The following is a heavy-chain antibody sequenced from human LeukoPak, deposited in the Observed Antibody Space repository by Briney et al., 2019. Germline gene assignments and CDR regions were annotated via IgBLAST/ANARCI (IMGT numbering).Heavy chain of an antibody. D-gene: IGHD6-19*01. J-gene: IGHJ5*02. V-gene: IGHV3-53*05. CDR3: VVKTTPVAGTRGGFRLDPLSSWFDP. Sequence: PGGSLRLSCAASGFTVSSNYMSWVRQAPGKGLEWVSVIYSGGSTYYADSVKGRFTISRDNSKNTLYLQMNSLRSEDTAVYYCVVKTTPVAGTRGGFRLDPLSSWFDPWGQGTLVTVSS. CDR1: GFTVSSNY. CDR2: IYSGGST.